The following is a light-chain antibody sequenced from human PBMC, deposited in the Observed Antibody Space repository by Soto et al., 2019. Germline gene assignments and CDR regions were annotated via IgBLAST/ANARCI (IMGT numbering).Light chain of an antibody. Sequence: QSALTQPRSVSGSPGQSVTISCTGTSSDVGGYNYVSWYQQHPGKAPKLMMYDVSKRPSGVPDRFSGSKSGNTASLTISGLQAEDEADYYCCSYAGSYTEVFGGGTKVTVL. CDR2: DVS. V-gene: IGLV2-11*01. J-gene: IGLJ2*01. CDR1: SSDVGGYNY. CDR3: CSYAGSYTEV.